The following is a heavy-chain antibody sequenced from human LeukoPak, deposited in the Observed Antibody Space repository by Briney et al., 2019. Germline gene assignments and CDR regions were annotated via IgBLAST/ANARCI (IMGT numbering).Heavy chain of an antibody. J-gene: IGHJ4*02. CDR2: ISSSGSTI. V-gene: IGHV3-11*01. Sequence: GGSLRLSCAASGFTLSDYYMSWIRQAPGKALEWVSYISSSGSTIYYAHSVKGRFTISRDNAKNSLYLQMNSLRAEDTAVYYCARAGSRLLWFGEFYFDYWGQGTLVTVSS. CDR1: GFTLSDYY. CDR3: ARAGSRLLWFGEFYFDY. D-gene: IGHD3-10*01.